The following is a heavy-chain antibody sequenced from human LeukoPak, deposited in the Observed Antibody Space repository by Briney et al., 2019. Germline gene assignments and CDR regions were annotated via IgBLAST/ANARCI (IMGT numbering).Heavy chain of an antibody. CDR1: GGSISSGSYY. D-gene: IGHD3-10*01. Sequence: PSQTLSLTCTVSGGSISSGSYYWSWIRQPAGKGLEWIGRIYTSGSTNYNPSLKSRVTISVDTSKNQFSLKLSSVTAADTAVYYCARATMGNYYYYHYMDVWGKGTTVTVSS. CDR2: IYTSGST. J-gene: IGHJ6*03. CDR3: ARATMGNYYYYHYMDV. V-gene: IGHV4-61*02.